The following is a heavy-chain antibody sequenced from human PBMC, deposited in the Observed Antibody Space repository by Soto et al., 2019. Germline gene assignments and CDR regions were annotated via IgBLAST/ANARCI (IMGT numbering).Heavy chain of an antibody. CDR3: MKAHESGDFLGMSV. J-gene: IGHJ6*02. D-gene: IGHD3-10*01. V-gene: IGHV4-61*01. Sequence: SEPLSLTCTVSGGSVSTGMKYWGWVRQPPGKALEFIGYMYKTGETLLNSSLKSRVTLSMETSKNQFSLTLSSVTAADTAVYFCMKAHESGDFLGMSVWGPGTTVTVSS. CDR2: MYKTGET. CDR1: GGSVSTGMKY.